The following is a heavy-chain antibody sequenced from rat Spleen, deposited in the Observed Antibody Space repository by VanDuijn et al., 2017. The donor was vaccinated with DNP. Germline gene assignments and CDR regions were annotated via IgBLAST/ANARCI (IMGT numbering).Heavy chain of an antibody. CDR1: GFTFSAYY. CDR2: IGSAAYAP. Sequence: EVQLVESGGGLVQPGRSLKLSCAASGFTFSAYYMAWVRQAPAKGLEWVAYIGSAAYAPYYGDSVKGRFTISRDNAKNTQYLQMNSLRSEDTATYYCAREGNYPGVVDNWGQGVMVTVSS. J-gene: IGHJ2*01. V-gene: IGHV5S13*01. CDR3: AREGNYPGVVDN. D-gene: IGHD1-4*01.